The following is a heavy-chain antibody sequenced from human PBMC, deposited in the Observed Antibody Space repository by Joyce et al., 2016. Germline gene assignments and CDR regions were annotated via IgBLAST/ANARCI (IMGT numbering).Heavy chain of an antibody. CDR2: INGGSSGI. J-gene: IGHJ4*02. CDR1: GFSFSNFY. Sequence: LVESGGDLVQPGGSLRLSCSASGFSFSNFYMNWVRQAPDKGLECLSVINGGSSGIYYANSVEGRFTISRDNVKKSLYLQMSSLRDDDTAVYYCVGGAGWLPDFWGQGTQVTVSA. V-gene: IGHV3-48*02. D-gene: IGHD6-19*01. CDR3: VGGAGWLPDF.